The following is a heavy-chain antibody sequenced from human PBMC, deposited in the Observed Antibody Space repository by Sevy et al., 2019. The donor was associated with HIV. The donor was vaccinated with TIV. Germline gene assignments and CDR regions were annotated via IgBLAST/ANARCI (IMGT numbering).Heavy chain of an antibody. CDR2: ISGSGVST. D-gene: IGHD3-3*01. CDR3: AKDSVKRITIFGVVTPYGMDV. CDR1: GFTFSSYD. J-gene: IGHJ6*02. V-gene: IGHV3-23*01. Sequence: GGSLRLSCAASGFTFSSYDMSWVRQAPGKGLEWVSVISGSGVSTYYADSVKGRFTISRDNSKNTLYLQLNSLRAEDTAVYYCAKDSVKRITIFGVVTPYGMDVWGQGTTVTVSS.